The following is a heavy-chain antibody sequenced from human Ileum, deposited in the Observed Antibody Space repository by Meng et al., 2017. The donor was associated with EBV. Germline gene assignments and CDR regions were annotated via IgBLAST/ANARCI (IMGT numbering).Heavy chain of an antibody. CDR3: ARGFVLASTSHNYDY. CDR2: VYYTGST. V-gene: IGHV4-39*01. D-gene: IGHD2-8*02. J-gene: IGHJ4*01. Sequence: QLQLQESGPGLVKPSETLFLTCPVSGGSVSSSSYYWGWIRLPPGKGLEWIGSVYYTGSTYYSSSLKSRVTISVDTSKNQFSLKLTSVTAADTAVYYCARGFVLASTSHNYDYWGHGTLVTVSS. CDR1: GGSVSSSSYY.